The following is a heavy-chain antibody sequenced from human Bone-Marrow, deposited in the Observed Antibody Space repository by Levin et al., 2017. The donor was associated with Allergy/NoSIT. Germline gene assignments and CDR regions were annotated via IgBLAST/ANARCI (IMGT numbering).Heavy chain of an antibody. CDR3: ARDGSGWYGTFDY. J-gene: IGHJ4*02. V-gene: IGHV3-33*01. Sequence: GGSLRLSCAASGFTFSSYGMHWVRQAPGKGLEWVAVIWYDGSNKYYADSVKGRFTISRDNSKNTLYLQMNSLRAEDTAVYYCARDGSGWYGTFDYWGQGTLVTVSS. D-gene: IGHD6-19*01. CDR1: GFTFSSYG. CDR2: IWYDGSNK.